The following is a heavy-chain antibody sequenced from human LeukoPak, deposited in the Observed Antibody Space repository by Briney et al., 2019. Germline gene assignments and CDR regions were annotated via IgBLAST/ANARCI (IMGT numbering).Heavy chain of an antibody. V-gene: IGHV3-7*01. D-gene: IGHD4-17*01. CDR3: ARDQGTTLTSYAFDI. CDR2: IKHDGSEK. CDR1: GFTFGAYW. Sequence: QPGGSLRLSCVGSGFTFGAYWMTWVRQVPGKGLEWVANIKHDGSEKSYAASVKGRFTISRDNANNSLYLQMNSLRAEDTAVYSCARDQGTTLTSYAFDIWGQGTMLTVSS. J-gene: IGHJ3*02.